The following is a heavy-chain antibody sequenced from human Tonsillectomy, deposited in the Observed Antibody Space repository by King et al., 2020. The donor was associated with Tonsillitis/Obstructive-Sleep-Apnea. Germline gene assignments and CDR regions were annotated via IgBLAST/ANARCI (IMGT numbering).Heavy chain of an antibody. D-gene: IGHD6-13*01. CDR3: ARDEPKAGLYYYYYYMDV. J-gene: IGHJ6*03. Sequence: VQLVESGGGVVQPGRSLRLSCAASGFTFSSYTIHWVRQAPGKGLEWVAVISYDGSNKFYADSVKGRFTISRDKSKSTLYLQMNSLRAEDTAVYYCARDEPKAGLYYYYYYMDVWGKGTTVTVSS. V-gene: IGHV3-30*04. CDR1: GFTFSSYT. CDR2: ISYDGSNK.